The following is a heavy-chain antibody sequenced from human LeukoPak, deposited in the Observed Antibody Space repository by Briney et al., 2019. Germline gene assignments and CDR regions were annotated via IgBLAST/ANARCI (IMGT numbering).Heavy chain of an antibody. J-gene: IGHJ4*02. V-gene: IGHV4-39*07. CDR1: GGSISRSSSF. D-gene: IGHD2-8*01. CDR3: ARDNGGYNYFDY. Sequence: PSETLSLTCTVSGGSISRSSSFWGWIRQPPGKGLEWIGSMYYSGSTYYKPSLKSRVTISVDTSKNQFSLKLSSVTAADTAVYYCARDNGGYNYFDYWGQGTLVTVSS. CDR2: MYYSGST.